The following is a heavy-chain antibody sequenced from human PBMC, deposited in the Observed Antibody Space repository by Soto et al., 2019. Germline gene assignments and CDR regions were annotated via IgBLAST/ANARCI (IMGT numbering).Heavy chain of an antibody. J-gene: IGHJ6*02. CDR2: INQDGSER. CDR3: ARGDIVVVVAAGGMDV. D-gene: IGHD2-15*01. CDR1: GFTFTNYW. V-gene: IGHV3-7*01. Sequence: PGGSLRLSCVASGFTFTNYWMTWVRQAPGKGLEWVANINQDGSERTHADSVKGRFTVSRDNAKNSLYLEMNRLRAEDTAVYYCARGDIVVVVAAGGMDVWGQGTTVTVS.